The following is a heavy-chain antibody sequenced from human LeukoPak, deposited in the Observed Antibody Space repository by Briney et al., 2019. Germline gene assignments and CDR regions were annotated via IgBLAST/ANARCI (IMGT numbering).Heavy chain of an antibody. D-gene: IGHD1-1*01. V-gene: IGHV1-2*02. Sequence: ASVKVSCKTSGFTFTGYYIHWVRQAPGQGLEWMGWINPNSGDKKYAQKFQGRVTMTRGTSISTAYMELSRLRSDDTAVYYCARVSFKLETEYYAFDIWGQGTMVTVSS. CDR1: GFTFTGYY. CDR2: INPNSGDK. J-gene: IGHJ3*02. CDR3: ARVSFKLETEYYAFDI.